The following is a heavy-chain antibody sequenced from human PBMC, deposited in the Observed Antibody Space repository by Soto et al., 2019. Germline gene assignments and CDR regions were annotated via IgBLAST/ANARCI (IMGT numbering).Heavy chain of an antibody. Sequence: PSETLSLTCTVSGGSVSSGSYYWTWIRQPPGKGLEWIGCLYNSGSTNYNPALKSRATISVDTSKNQFSLKLDSVTAADTAVYYCARPNVRTSMRLAAYYFDYWGQGTVVTISS. CDR3: ARPNVRTSMRLAAYYFDY. D-gene: IGHD5-18*01. J-gene: IGHJ4*02. V-gene: IGHV4-61*01. CDR1: GGSVSSGSYY. CDR2: LYNSGST.